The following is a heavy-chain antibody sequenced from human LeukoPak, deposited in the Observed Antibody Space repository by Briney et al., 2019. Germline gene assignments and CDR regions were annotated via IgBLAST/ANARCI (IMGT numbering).Heavy chain of an antibody. J-gene: IGHJ4*02. D-gene: IGHD3-22*01. V-gene: IGHV3-23*01. CDR2: ISGPAIAT. CDR1: GFTFSDYA. CDR3: ARGEAEYYDSSGYAHLDY. Sequence: PGGSLRLSCAASGFTFSDYALSWVRQSPEKGLEWVSAISGPAIATYYTDSVKGRFTVSRDNSKNTLYLQMNSLRAEDTAVYYCARGEAEYYDSSGYAHLDYWGQGTLVTVSS.